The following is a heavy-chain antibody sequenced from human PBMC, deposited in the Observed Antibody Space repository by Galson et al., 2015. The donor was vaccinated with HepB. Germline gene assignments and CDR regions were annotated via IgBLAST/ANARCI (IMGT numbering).Heavy chain of an antibody. D-gene: IGHD3-22*01. CDR1: GYAFTGHY. J-gene: IGHJ4*02. V-gene: IGHV1-2*06. CDR2: VNTYSGGT. Sequence: SVKVSCKASGYAFTGHYIHWVRQAPGQGLEWMGRVNTYSGGTNYAEKFQGRVTMTRDTSISTTYMELSRLTSGDTAVYYCARAYYYDSNGYTAPPHFDHWGQGTLVTVSS. CDR3: ARAYYYDSNGYTAPPHFDH.